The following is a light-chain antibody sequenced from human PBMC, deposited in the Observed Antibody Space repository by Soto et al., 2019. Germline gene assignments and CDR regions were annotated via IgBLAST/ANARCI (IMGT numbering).Light chain of an antibody. J-gene: IGKJ4*01. CDR1: QSVTSNY. CDR2: AAS. V-gene: IGKV3-20*01. Sequence: EIVLTQSPGTLSLSPGERTTLSCRASQSVTSNYLAWYQQKPGQAPRLLIFAASSRATGIPDRFSGSGSGTDFTLTITRLVPEDFAVYYCQQYAFSPPTFGGGTKVDIK. CDR3: QQYAFSPPT.